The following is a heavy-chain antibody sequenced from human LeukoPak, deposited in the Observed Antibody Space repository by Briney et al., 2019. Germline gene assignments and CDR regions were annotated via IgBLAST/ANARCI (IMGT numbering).Heavy chain of an antibody. D-gene: IGHD5-12*01. CDR1: GFTFSSCG. CDR2: IWYHGSNK. V-gene: IGHV3-30*02. Sequence: GGSLRLSCAASGFTFSSCGMHWVRQAPGKGLEWVAVIWYHGSNKYYADSVKGRFTISRDNSKNTLYLQMNSLRAEDTAVYYCAKGGVIVATIDFDYWGQGTLVTVSS. CDR3: AKGGVIVATIDFDY. J-gene: IGHJ4*02.